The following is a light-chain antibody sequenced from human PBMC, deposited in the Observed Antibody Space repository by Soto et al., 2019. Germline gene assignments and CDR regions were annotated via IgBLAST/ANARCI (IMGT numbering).Light chain of an antibody. CDR1: QSLSSR. CDR2: DAF. CDR3: QQYNSYPWT. V-gene: IGKV1-5*01. Sequence: IQMTQSPSTLSTYVGDRVTITCRASQSLSSRLAWYQQIPGKAPKLLIYDAFSLQSGVPSRFSGSGSGTEFSLTISSLQPDDFATYYCQQYNSYPWTFGQGTQ. J-gene: IGKJ1*01.